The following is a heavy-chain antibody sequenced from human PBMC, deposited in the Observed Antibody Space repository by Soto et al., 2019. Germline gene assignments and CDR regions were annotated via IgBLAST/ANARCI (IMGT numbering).Heavy chain of an antibody. CDR1: GYTFRSYD. D-gene: IGHD3-10*01. Sequence: QVQLVQSGAEVKKPGASVKVSCTASGYTFRSYDIHWVRQATGQGLEWMGWVNPNTGNTGYAQRFQGRVTMTRDISKSTAYMELSRLTSEDTTIYYCSRAYGAGSFDLGGPGTRVSVSS. CDR2: VNPNTGNT. V-gene: IGHV1-8*01. CDR3: SRAYGAGSFDL. J-gene: IGHJ5*02.